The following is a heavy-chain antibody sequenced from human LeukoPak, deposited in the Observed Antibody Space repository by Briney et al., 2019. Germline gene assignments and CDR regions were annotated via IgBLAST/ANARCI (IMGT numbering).Heavy chain of an antibody. J-gene: IGHJ6*02. CDR1: GYTFTSYG. Sequence: GASVNVSCKASGYTFTSYGISWLRQAPGQGHEWMGWISAYNGNTNYAQKLQGRVTMTTDTSTSTAYMELRSLRSDDTAVYYCARDAMSRYCSGGSCPQGYYYYGMDVWGQGTTVTVSS. V-gene: IGHV1-18*01. CDR2: ISAYNGNT. D-gene: IGHD2-15*01. CDR3: ARDAMSRYCSGGSCPQGYYYYGMDV.